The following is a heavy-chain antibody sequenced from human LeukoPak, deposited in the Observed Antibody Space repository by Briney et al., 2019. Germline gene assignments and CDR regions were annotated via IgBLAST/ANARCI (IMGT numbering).Heavy chain of an antibody. V-gene: IGHV4-39*07. CDR3: ARGRRLDSSRKYDY. J-gene: IGHJ4*02. Sequence: PSETLSLTCTVSGGSISSSSYYWGWIRQPPGKGLEWIGSIYYSGSTYYNPSLKSRVTISVDTSKNQFSLKLSSVTAADTAVYYCARGRRLDSSRKYDYWGQGTLVTASS. CDR2: IYYSGST. CDR1: GGSISSSSYY. D-gene: IGHD6-6*01.